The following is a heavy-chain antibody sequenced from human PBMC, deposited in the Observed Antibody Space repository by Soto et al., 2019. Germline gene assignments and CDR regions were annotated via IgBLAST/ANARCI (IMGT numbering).Heavy chain of an antibody. J-gene: IGHJ4*02. Sequence: EVQLVESGGGLVQPGGSLRLSCAASGFTFSAYWIHWVRQAPEKGLEWVSCIKTDGSSTDYADSVKGRFTISRDNAKNILYLQMDSLRVEDTAVYYCAKIEGNTFGLFHWGQGTLVTVSS. CDR3: AKIEGNTFGLFH. V-gene: IGHV3-74*01. D-gene: IGHD5-18*01. CDR2: IKTDGSST. CDR1: GFTFSAYW.